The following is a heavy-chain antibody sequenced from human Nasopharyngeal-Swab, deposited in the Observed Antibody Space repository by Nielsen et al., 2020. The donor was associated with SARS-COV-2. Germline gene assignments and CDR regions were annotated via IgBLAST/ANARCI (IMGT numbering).Heavy chain of an antibody. V-gene: IGHV3-9*01. Sequence: SLKISCAASGFTFSSYNMNWVRQAPGKGLEWVSGISWNSGSIGYADSVKGRFTISRDNAKNSLYLQMNSLRAEDTALYYCASDSSSWYAYFDYWGQGTLVTVSS. CDR2: ISWNSGSI. J-gene: IGHJ4*02. D-gene: IGHD6-13*01. CDR1: GFTFSSYN. CDR3: ASDSSSWYAYFDY.